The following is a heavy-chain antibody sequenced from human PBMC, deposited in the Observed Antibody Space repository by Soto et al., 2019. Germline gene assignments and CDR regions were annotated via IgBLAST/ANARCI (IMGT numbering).Heavy chain of an antibody. CDR2: LYYTGST. D-gene: IGHD3-3*01. Sequence: PSETLSLTCNVSGGSISDFYWSWIRQSPGKRLEWIGYLYYTGSTNYNPALKSRVTISLDKSKNQFSLKVRSVTAADTAVYYCARGGGYDFRSSQPALIDVRGQGTTVAVSS. CDR3: ARGGGYDFRSSQPALIDV. CDR1: GGSISDFY. J-gene: IGHJ6*02. V-gene: IGHV4-59*01.